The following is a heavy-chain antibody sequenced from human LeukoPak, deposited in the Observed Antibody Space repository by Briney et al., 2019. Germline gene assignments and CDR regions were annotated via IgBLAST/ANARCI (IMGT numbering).Heavy chain of an antibody. CDR3: TRNPGMDV. Sequence: GGSLRLSCAASGFTFSTYWMHWVRQAPGKGLVWVSRINGDGSSSTYADSVKGRFTISRDNAKNTLYLQMNSLRTEDTAVYYCTRNPGMDVWGQGTTVTVSS. CDR1: GFTFSTYW. V-gene: IGHV3-74*01. J-gene: IGHJ6*02. CDR2: INGDGSSS.